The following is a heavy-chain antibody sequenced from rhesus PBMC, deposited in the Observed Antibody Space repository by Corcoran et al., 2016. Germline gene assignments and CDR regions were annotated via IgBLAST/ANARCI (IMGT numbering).Heavy chain of an antibody. V-gene: IGHV4S7*01. Sequence: QVQLQESGPGLVKPSEPLSLTCAGSGGSIRSGYGWSWIRQPPGQGVGGIGHIYGSIESTYYNPSIKSRVTISKDTSKNQFSLKLSSVTAADTAVYYCAGPPGSGSYYLDYWGQGVLVTVSS. CDR1: GGSIRSGYG. D-gene: IGHD3-16*01. J-gene: IGHJ4*01. CDR3: AGPPGSGSYYLDY. CDR2: IYGSIEST.